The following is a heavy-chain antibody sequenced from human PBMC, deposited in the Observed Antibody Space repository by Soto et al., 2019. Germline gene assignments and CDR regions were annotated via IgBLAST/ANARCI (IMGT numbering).Heavy chain of an antibody. V-gene: IGHV4-38-2*01. D-gene: IGHD3-10*01. Sequence: SETLSLTCAVSGYSISSNYYWGWIRQPPGKGLEWIGSVYHTGRTFYSPSHKSRVTILPDMSKNHFSLTLTSVTAADTAVYYCASSLGSGNYFNIPASWGQGILVTVSS. CDR1: GYSISSNYY. CDR2: VYHTGRT. J-gene: IGHJ5*01. CDR3: ASSLGSGNYFNIPAS.